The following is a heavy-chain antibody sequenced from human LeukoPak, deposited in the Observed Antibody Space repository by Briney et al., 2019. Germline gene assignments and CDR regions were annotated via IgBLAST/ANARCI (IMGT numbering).Heavy chain of an antibody. Sequence: SVKVSCKASGDTFSNYAINWVRQAPGQGLEWVGGILPIIGSTKDAQQLQDRVTITADESTNTVYMELTSLRSEDTAIYFCARAHFSAYYGSEWGQGTLVTVSS. CDR2: ILPIIGST. CDR3: ARAHFSAYYGSE. J-gene: IGHJ4*02. CDR1: GDTFSNYA. V-gene: IGHV1-69*13. D-gene: IGHD3-10*01.